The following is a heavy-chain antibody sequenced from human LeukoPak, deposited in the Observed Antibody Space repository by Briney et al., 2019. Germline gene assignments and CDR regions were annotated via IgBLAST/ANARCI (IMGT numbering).Heavy chain of an antibody. Sequence: PGGSLRLSCAASGFTFSSYAMSWVRQAPGKGVEWVSAISGSGGSTYYADSVKGRFTISRDNSKNTLYLQMNSLRAEDTAVYYCAKVYRYGHGYYMDVWGKGTTVTVSS. J-gene: IGHJ6*03. CDR2: ISGSGGST. CDR1: GFTFSSYA. CDR3: AKVYRYGHGYYMDV. D-gene: IGHD5-18*01. V-gene: IGHV3-23*01.